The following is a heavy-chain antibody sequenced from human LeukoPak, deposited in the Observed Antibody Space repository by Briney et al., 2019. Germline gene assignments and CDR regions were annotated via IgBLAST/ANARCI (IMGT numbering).Heavy chain of an antibody. D-gene: IGHD2-21*01. CDR1: GFTFSSHW. Sequence: GGSLRLSCAASGFTFSSHWMTWVRQAPGKGLEWVANIKEDGSKKNYVDSVKGRFTISRDNAKNSLYLQMNSLRAEDTAVYYCARDSGGYSVPDYWGQGTLVTVSS. CDR2: IKEDGSKK. V-gene: IGHV3-7*03. J-gene: IGHJ4*02. CDR3: ARDSGGYSVPDY.